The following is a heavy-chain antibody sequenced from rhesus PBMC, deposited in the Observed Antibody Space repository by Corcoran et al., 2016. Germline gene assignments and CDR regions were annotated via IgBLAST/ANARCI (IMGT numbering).Heavy chain of an antibody. CDR3: ARDLVDTANWYFDL. CDR1: GGSIISGYSY. D-gene: IGHD5-12*01. J-gene: IGHJ2*01. CDR2: ITYSGST. V-gene: IGHV4-122*02. Sequence: QVQLPESGPGLVKPSETLSLTCAVSGGSIISGYSYWSWRRQPPGKGLEWIGYITYSGSTSYNPSLKSRVTISRDTSKNQFSLKLSSVTAADTAVYYCARDLVDTANWYFDLWGPGTPITISS.